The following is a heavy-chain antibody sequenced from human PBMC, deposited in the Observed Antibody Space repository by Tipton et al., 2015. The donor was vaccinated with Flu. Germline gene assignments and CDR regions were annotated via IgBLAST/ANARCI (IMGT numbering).Heavy chain of an antibody. Sequence: TLSLTCTVSGYSISSGYYWGWIRQPPGKGLEWIGNIYHSGGTYYNPSLKGRVTISEDTSKNQFSLKLTSVTAADTAVYYCARYGSYFEYWGQGTLVTVSS. CDR3: ARYGSYFEY. CDR2: IYHSGGT. CDR1: GYSISSGYY. D-gene: IGHD1-26*01. V-gene: IGHV4-38-2*02. J-gene: IGHJ4*02.